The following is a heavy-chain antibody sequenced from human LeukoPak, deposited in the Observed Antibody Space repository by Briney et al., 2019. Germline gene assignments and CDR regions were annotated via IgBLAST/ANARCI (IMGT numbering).Heavy chain of an antibody. CDR3: ARDVGSSGWY. Sequence: AGGSLRLSCAASGFTFSSYSMNWVRQAPGKGLEWVSSISSSSSYIYYADSVKGRFTISRDNSKNTLYLQMNSLRAEDTAVYYCARDVGSSGWYWGQGTLVTVSS. CDR2: ISSSSSYI. V-gene: IGHV3-21*01. CDR1: GFTFSSYS. D-gene: IGHD6-19*01. J-gene: IGHJ4*02.